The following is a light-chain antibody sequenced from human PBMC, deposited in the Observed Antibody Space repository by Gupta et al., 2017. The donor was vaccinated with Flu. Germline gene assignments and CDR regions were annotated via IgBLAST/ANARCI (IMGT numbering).Light chain of an antibody. J-gene: IGKJ4*01. CDR3: KQMERNRTA. CDR1: QGINSH. V-gene: IGKV1-9*01. Sequence: DIQLTQSPPFLSASVGDRVTITCRASQGINSHLAWYQQRPGKAPNLLIYTTSTLQSGVPSRFSGSGSGTEFTLTISRMQTEDVATYYCKQMERNRTAFGRGTKVEIK. CDR2: TTS.